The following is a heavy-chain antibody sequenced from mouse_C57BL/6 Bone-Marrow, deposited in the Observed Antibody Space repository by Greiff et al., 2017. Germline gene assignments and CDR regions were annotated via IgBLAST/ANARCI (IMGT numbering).Heavy chain of an antibody. D-gene: IGHD1-1*01. CDR2: IYPGNSDT. Sequence: EVQLQQSGTVLARPGASVKMSCKTSGYTFTSYWMHWVKQRPGQGLEWIGAIYPGNSDTSYNQKFKGKAKLTAVTSASTAYMELSSLTNEDSAVYYCTYQRYYGTPFDYWGQGTTLTVSS. V-gene: IGHV1-5*01. J-gene: IGHJ2*01. CDR1: GYTFTSYW. CDR3: TYQRYYGTPFDY.